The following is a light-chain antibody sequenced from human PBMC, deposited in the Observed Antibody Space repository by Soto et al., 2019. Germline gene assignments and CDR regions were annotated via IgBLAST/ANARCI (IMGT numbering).Light chain of an antibody. CDR1: QSISRW. CDR3: QHYYSYWT. CDR2: KAS. J-gene: IGKJ1*01. V-gene: IGKV1-5*03. Sequence: DIQMTQSPSTLSASVGDRVTITCRASQSISRWLGWYQQKPGKAPELLIYKASNLESRVPSRVIGSGSGTEFAISISSLQPDDIANDYGQHYYSYWTFGQGTKVEIK.